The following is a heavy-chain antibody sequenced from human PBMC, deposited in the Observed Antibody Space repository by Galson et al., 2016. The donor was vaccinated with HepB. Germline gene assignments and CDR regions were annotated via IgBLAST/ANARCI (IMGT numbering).Heavy chain of an antibody. V-gene: IGHV3-72*01. CDR1: GFTFSDHY. J-gene: IGHJ4*02. D-gene: IGHD3-10*01. CDR3: ARWFYSGSGRDY. Sequence: SLRLSCAASGFTFSDHYMDWVRQAPGKGLEWVGRIKNKINSYTTEYAASVKGRFTISRDDSKNSLYLQLNSLKTEDTAVYYCARWFYSGSGRDYWGQGTLVTVSS. CDR2: IKNKINSYTT.